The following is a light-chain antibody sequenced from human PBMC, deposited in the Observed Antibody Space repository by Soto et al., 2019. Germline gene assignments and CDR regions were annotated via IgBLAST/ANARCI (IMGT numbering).Light chain of an antibody. J-gene: IGKJ1*01. Sequence: DVQMTQSPSTLSASVGDRVTITCRASQSISRWLAWYQQKPGKAPKLLIYETSSLEDGVPSRFTGSGSGTEFSLTSTSLQPEDFASYYCQQYKDYWKSCQGTKVDI. CDR2: ETS. CDR1: QSISRW. V-gene: IGKV1-5*03. CDR3: QQYKDYWK.